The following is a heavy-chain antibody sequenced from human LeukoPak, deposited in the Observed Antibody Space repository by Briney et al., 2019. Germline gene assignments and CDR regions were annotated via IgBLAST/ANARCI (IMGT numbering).Heavy chain of an antibody. D-gene: IGHD3-10*01. Sequence: PGGSLRLSCAASGFTFSRFWMHWVRQAPGKGLVWVSRISSDGSNTNYADSVKGRFTISRDNSKNTLYLQMNSLRAEDTAVYYCAKSIPAIRGEIDYWGQGTLVTVSS. CDR3: AKSIPAIRGEIDY. CDR2: ISSDGSNT. V-gene: IGHV3-74*01. J-gene: IGHJ4*02. CDR1: GFTFSRFW.